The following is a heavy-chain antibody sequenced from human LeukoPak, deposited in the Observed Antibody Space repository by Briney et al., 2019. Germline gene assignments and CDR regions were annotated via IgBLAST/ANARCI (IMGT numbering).Heavy chain of an antibody. CDR3: ARVSITIFGVVPLYFDY. V-gene: IGHV1-8*01. J-gene: IGHJ4*02. CDR1: GYTFTSYD. D-gene: IGHD3-3*01. CDR2: MNPNSGNT. Sequence: GASVKVSCKASGYTFTSYDINWVRQATGQGLEWMGWMNPNSGNTGYAQKFQGRVTMTRNTSISTAYMELSRLRSDDTAVYYCARVSITIFGVVPLYFDYWGQGTLVTVSS.